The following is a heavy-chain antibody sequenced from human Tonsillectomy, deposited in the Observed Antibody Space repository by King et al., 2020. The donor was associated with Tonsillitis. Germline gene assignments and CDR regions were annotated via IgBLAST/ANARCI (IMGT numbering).Heavy chain of an antibody. CDR2: IWYDGRNK. CDR3: ARDVKKSDSSSSGDV. J-gene: IGHJ6*02. V-gene: IGHV3-33*01. D-gene: IGHD6-6*01. CDR1: GFTFSSYG. Sequence: VQLVESGGGVVQPGRSLRLSCAASGFTFSSYGMHWVRQAPGKGREGVAVIWYDGRNKYYADSVKGRFTISRDNSKNTLYLQMNSLRAEDTAVYYCARDVKKSDSSSSGDVWGQGTTVTVSS.